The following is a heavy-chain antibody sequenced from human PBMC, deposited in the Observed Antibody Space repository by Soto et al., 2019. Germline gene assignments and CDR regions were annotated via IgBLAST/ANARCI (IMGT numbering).Heavy chain of an antibody. CDR1: GDSISSYY. V-gene: IGHV4-59*08. CDR2: IYYSGST. Sequence: SETLSLTCTVSGDSISSYYWSWIRQPPGKGLEWIGYIYYSGSTKYNPSLKSRVTISVDTSKNQFSLKLSSVTAADTAVYYCARHPCSSTRCYLFFDYWGQGTLVTVSS. CDR3: ARHPCSSTRCYLFFDY. J-gene: IGHJ4*02. D-gene: IGHD2-2*01.